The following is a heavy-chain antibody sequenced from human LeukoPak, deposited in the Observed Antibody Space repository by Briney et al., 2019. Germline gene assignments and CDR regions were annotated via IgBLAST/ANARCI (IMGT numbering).Heavy chain of an antibody. V-gene: IGHV3-7*02. CDR1: GFTFSSCW. J-gene: IGHJ4*02. D-gene: IGHD5-12*01. Sequence: PGGSLRLSCAASGFTFSSCWMCWVRQIPGKGLEWVANIKQDGSETHYVDSVKGRFTISRDNSKNSLFLQMNSLRAEDTAVYYCARGAGYLMDSWGQGTLVTVSS. CDR2: IKQDGSET. CDR3: ARGAGYLMDS.